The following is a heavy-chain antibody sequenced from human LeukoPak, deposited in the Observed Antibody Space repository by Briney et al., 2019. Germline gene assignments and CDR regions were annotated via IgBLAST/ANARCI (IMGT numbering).Heavy chain of an antibody. CDR3: ARGMGGNWFDP. Sequence: SETLSLTCTVSGGSISSYYWSWIRQPPGKGLEWIVYIYYSENPNYNPPLKRRVTISVDTSKNQFSLKLSSVTAADTAMYYCARGMGGNWFDPWGQGTLVTVSS. V-gene: IGHV4-59*01. J-gene: IGHJ5*02. CDR2: IYYSENP. CDR1: GGSISSYY. D-gene: IGHD2-8*01.